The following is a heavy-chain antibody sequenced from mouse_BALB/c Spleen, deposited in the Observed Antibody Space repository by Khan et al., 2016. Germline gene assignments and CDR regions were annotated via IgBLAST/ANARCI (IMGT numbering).Heavy chain of an antibody. V-gene: IGHV14-1*02. CDR1: GFNIKDYY. CDR2: IDPENGNS. CDR3: SRSPYFFDY. Sequence: VQLQQSGAELVRPGALVKLTCKASGFNIKDYYMHWVKQRPEQGLEWIGWIDPENGNSIYDPKFQGKASITADTSSNTAYLQVNSLTSEDTAYYYCSRSPYFFDYWGQGTTLTVSS. J-gene: IGHJ2*01.